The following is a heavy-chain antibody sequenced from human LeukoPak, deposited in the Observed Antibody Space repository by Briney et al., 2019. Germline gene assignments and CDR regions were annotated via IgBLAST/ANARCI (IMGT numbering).Heavy chain of an antibody. CDR3: ARDPLGASDNSGSYYPRDY. CDR1: GFTFDDYG. J-gene: IGHJ4*02. CDR2: INWNGGST. Sequence: PGGSLRLSCAASGFTFDDYGMSWVRQAPGKGLEWVSGINWNGGSTGYADSVKGRLTISRDNAKKSLYLQMNSLRAEDTALYYCARDPLGASDNSGSYYPRDYWGQGTLVTVSS. D-gene: IGHD1-26*01. V-gene: IGHV3-20*04.